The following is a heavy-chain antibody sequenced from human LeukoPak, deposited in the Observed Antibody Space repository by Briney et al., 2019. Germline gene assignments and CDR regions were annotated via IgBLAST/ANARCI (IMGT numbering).Heavy chain of an antibody. J-gene: IGHJ4*02. Sequence: PSQTLSLTCTVSGDSIYSGDYYWTWIRQPPGKGLDWIGHIYYRGNTYYNPSLKSRVTISVDTSNNQFSLKLSSVTAADPAVYYCARDRAPGVRGVRFDSWGQGTLVTVSS. V-gene: IGHV4-30-4*01. CDR3: ARDRAPGVRGVRFDS. CDR2: IYYRGNT. CDR1: GDSIYSGDYY. D-gene: IGHD3-10*01.